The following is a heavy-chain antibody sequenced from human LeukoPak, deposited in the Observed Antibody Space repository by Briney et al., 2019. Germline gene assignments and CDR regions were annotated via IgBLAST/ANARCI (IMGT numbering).Heavy chain of an antibody. J-gene: IGHJ6*02. CDR3: TTPIGNVHSYEVYYYFGMDV. V-gene: IGHV3-15*01. Sequence: PGGSLRLSCAASGFTFSNAWMSWVRQAPGKGLEWVGRIKSKIDGGTTDYAAPVKGRFTTSRDDSKNTLFLQMNSLKTEDTVVFYRTTPIGNVHSYEVYYYFGMDVWGQGTTVTVSS. CDR1: GFTFSNAW. D-gene: IGHD5-18*01. CDR2: IKSKIDGGTT.